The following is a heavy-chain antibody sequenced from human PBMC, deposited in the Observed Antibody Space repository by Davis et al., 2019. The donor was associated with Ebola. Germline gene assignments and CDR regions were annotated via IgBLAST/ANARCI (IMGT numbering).Heavy chain of an antibody. V-gene: IGHV1-69*13. J-gene: IGHJ5*02. D-gene: IGHD2-2*02. CDR2: IIPIFGTA. CDR3: ARVRSYCTSTSCYTHWFDP. CDR1: GGTFSSYA. Sequence: SVKVSCQASGGTFSSYAISWVRQAPGQGLEWMGGIIPIFGTANYAQKFHGRVTITADESTSTAYMELSSLRSEDTAVYYSARVRSYCTSTSCYTHWFDPWGQGTLVTVSS.